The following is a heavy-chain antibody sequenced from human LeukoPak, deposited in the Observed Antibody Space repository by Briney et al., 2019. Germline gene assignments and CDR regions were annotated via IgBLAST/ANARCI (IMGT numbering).Heavy chain of an antibody. V-gene: IGHV3-23*01. CDR2: ISGGGDGA. Sequence: PGGSLRLSCAASGYSFSTCAMNWVRQAPGKGLEWVSTISGGGDGALYADSVKGRFTISRDNSKNTLSLQMNTLRAEDTAVYYCAMRTRGYIYGTPDYWGQGTLVTVSS. D-gene: IGHD5-18*01. CDR1: GYSFSTCA. J-gene: IGHJ4*02. CDR3: AMRTRGYIYGTPDY.